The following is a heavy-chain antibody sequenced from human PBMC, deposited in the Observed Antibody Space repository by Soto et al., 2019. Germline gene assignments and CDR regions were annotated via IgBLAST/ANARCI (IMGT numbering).Heavy chain of an antibody. V-gene: IGHV4-61*01. CDR1: GGSVSSCSYY. CDR3: ARVVDYGSGSYYSFDY. CDR2: VSYTGST. J-gene: IGHJ4*02. Sequence: QVQLQELGPGLVKPAETLSLTCTVSGGSVSSCSYYWSWFRLPPGKGLEWIGYVSYTGSTNYNPSLMSRLTISVDTSKNQFSLKLISVAAADTGMYYCARVVDYGSGSYYSFDYWGQGALVTVSS. D-gene: IGHD3-10*01.